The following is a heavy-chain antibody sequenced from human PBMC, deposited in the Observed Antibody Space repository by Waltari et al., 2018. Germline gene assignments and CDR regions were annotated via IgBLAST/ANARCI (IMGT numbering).Heavy chain of an antibody. CDR3: AKGLYYYTTSGEWKAEYLQH. D-gene: IGHD3-10*01. V-gene: IGHV3-23*01. Sequence: EVQLSESGGGLVQPGGSRRLSCAASGFPFTSYALTWVRQTPGKGLEWVSAINERGSSTYYADSVKGRFTISRDNSKNTVYLQMNSLRAEDTALYYCAKGLYYYTTSGEWKAEYLQHWGQGTLVTVSS. CDR2: INERGSST. J-gene: IGHJ1*01. CDR1: GFPFTSYA.